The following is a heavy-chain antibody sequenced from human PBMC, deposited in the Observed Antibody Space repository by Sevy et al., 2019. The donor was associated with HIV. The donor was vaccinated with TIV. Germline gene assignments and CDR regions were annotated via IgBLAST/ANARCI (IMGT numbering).Heavy chain of an antibody. CDR2: IKQDGSEN. J-gene: IGHJ6*02. CDR3: ARVGTAMVSFFLDV. CDR1: GFTFSSYW. D-gene: IGHD5-18*01. Sequence: GGSLRLSCAASGFTFSSYWMSWVRQAPGKGLEWVANIKQDGSENYYVDSVKGRFTITRENAKNSLYLQMNSLRAEDTAVYYCARVGTAMVSFFLDVWGQGTTVTVSS. V-gene: IGHV3-7*01.